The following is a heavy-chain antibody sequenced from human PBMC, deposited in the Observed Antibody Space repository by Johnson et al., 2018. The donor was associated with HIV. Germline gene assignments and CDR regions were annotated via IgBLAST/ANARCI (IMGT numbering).Heavy chain of an antibody. Sequence: VQLVESRGVLLQPGGSLRLSCAASGFTVSSYAMHWVRQAPGKGLEWVAVISYDGSNKYYADSVKGRFTISRDNSKNTLYLQMNSLRAEDTAVYYCPVDTEAFDIWGQGTMVTVSS. V-gene: IGHV3-30-3*01. CDR3: PVDTEAFDI. CDR2: ISYDGSNK. J-gene: IGHJ3*02. D-gene: IGHD1-14*01. CDR1: GFTVSSYA.